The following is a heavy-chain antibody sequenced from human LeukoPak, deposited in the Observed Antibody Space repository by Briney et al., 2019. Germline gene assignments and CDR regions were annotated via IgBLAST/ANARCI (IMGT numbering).Heavy chain of an antibody. CDR1: GFTFSSYA. CDR2: ISGSGGST. J-gene: IGHJ4*02. D-gene: IGHD3-10*01. Sequence: GGSLRLSCAASGFTFSSYAMSWVRQAPGKGLEWVSAISGSGGSTYYADSVKGRFTISRDNSKNTLYLQMNSLRAEDTAVYYCAKAVWFGELFGPVDYWGQGTMVTVSS. CDR3: AKAVWFGELFGPVDY. V-gene: IGHV3-23*01.